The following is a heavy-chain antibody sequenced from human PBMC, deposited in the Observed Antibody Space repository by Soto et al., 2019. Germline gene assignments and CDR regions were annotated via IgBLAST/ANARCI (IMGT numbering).Heavy chain of an antibody. CDR2: IYPGDSDT. CDR3: ARKFAPEFFDS. D-gene: IGHD3-10*01. J-gene: IGHJ4*02. CDR1: GYTFSTYW. V-gene: IGHV5-51*01. Sequence: GESLKLSCQGSGYTFSTYWIAWVRQMPGKGLEWMGIIYPGDSDTKYSPAFQGQVTISADKSINTAYLQWTSLEASDTAMYYCARKFAPEFFDSWGQGTLVTVSS.